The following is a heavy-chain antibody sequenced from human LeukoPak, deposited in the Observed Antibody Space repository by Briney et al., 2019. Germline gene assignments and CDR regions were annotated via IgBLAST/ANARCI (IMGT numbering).Heavy chain of an antibody. Sequence: SETLSLTCADSGGSICSPYWWTWVRQPPGKGLEWIGEIYHSGRTNSNPSLESRVIMSVDKSKNQFSLKLTSVTAADTAVYYCARVGHNWFDPWGQGTLVTVSS. V-gene: IGHV4-4*02. J-gene: IGHJ5*02. CDR1: GGSICSPYW. CDR3: ARVGHNWFDP. D-gene: IGHD1-26*01. CDR2: IYHSGRT.